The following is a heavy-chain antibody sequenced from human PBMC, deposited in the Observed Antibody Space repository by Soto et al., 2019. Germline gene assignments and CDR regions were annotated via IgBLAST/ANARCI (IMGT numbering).Heavy chain of an antibody. Sequence: SGPTLVNPTQTLTLTCTVSGFSLTTGGMTAGWIRQPPGKAPEWLALAHEYSPSLQYRLTFTKDTSKNQVVLTMTNVDPGDTATYYFTLRHDSSMGPIYWGQGXQVTVHS. CDR2: AH. CDR3: TLRHDSSMGPIY. CDR1: GFSLTTGGMT. V-gene: IGHV2-5*01. J-gene: IGHJ4*02. D-gene: IGHD3-16*01.